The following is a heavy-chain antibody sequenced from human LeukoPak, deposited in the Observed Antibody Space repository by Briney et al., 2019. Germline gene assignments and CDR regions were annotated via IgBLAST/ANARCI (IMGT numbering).Heavy chain of an antibody. Sequence: QTGGSLRLSCAASGFTFSSYWMSWVRQAPGKGLEWVANIKQDGSEKYYVDSVKGRFTISRDNAKNSLYLQMNSLRAEDTAVYYCARALFGYYYGSGYYYMDVWGKGTTVTVSS. J-gene: IGHJ6*03. CDR3: ARALFGYYYGSGYYYMDV. V-gene: IGHV3-7*01. CDR1: GFTFSSYW. CDR2: IKQDGSEK. D-gene: IGHD3-10*01.